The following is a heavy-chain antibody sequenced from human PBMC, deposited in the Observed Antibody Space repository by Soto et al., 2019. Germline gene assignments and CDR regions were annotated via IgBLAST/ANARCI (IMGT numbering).Heavy chain of an antibody. V-gene: IGHV3-13*01. Sequence: DVQLVESGGGLVQPGGSLRLSCEASGFSFSGYDMHWVRQAAGERLEWVSAIATSGNTYYAGSVKGRFTISRENAKNSLYLQINNVRAGDTAVYYCAREYVDWGYWCFDLWGRGTLVTVSS. D-gene: IGHD3-9*01. CDR3: AREYVDWGYWCFDL. CDR2: IATSGNT. CDR1: GFSFSGYD. J-gene: IGHJ2*01.